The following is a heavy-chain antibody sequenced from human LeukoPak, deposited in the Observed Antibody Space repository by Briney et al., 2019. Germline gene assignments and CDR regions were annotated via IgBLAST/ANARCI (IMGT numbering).Heavy chain of an antibody. CDR3: ARDLVDITMVRGVIDYYYYHGMDV. V-gene: IGHV1-46*01. Sequence: ASVKVSCKASGYTFTSYYMHWVRQAPGQGLEWMGIINPSGGSTSYAQKFQGRVTMTRDTSTSTVYMELSSLRSEDTAVYYCARDLVDITMVRGVIDYYYYHGMDVWGQGTTVTVSS. D-gene: IGHD3-10*01. CDR2: INPSGGST. J-gene: IGHJ6*02. CDR1: GYTFTSYY.